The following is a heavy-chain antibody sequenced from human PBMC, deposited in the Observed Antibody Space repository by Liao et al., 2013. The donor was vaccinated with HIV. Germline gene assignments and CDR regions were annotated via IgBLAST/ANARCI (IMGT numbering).Heavy chain of an antibody. J-gene: IGHJ5*02. Sequence: QVQLQQWGAGLSKPSETLSLTCAVYGGSVSGYYWAWIRQPPGKGLEWIGSIFYSGSTYYNPSLKSRVTISVDTSKKQFSLKLSSVTAADTAVYYCARGGLLRPNWFDPWGQGTLVTVSS. CDR2: IFYSGST. CDR1: GGSVSGYY. V-gene: IGHV4-34*11. CDR3: ARGGLLRPNWFDP. D-gene: IGHD2-15*01.